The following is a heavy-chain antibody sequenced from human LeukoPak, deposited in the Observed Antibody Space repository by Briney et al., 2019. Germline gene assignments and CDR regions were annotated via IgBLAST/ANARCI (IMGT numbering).Heavy chain of an antibody. D-gene: IGHD6-13*01. J-gene: IGHJ4*02. CDR3: ARRQSSSHYDY. CDR2: IYPGDSDT. V-gene: IGHV5-51*01. CDR1: GYTFTTYW. Sequence: GESLKISCQASGYTFTTYWIGWVRQMPGKGLECMGIIYPGDSDTRYSPSFQGQVTISADKSISTAYLQWSSLKASDTAMYYCARRQSSSHYDYWGQGTLVTVSS.